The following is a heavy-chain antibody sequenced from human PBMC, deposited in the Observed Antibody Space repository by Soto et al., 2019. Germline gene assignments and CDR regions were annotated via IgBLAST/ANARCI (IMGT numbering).Heavy chain of an antibody. CDR1: GGSISSTNW. V-gene: IGHV4-4*02. CDR2: TYHSGST. Sequence: QVQLQESGPGLVKPSGTLSLTCAVSGGSISSTNWWSWVRQPPGKGLEWIGETYHSGSTNYNPSLKTRVTRSVDKSKNQFSLKLNSVTAADTAVYYCATSKGGDDFDYWGQGTLVTVSS. CDR3: ATSKGGDDFDY. D-gene: IGHD3-10*01. J-gene: IGHJ4*02.